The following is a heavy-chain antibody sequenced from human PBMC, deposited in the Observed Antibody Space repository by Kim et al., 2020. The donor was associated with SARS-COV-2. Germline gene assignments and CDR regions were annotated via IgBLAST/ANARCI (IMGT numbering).Heavy chain of an antibody. CDR2: ISSNGGST. V-gene: IGHV3-64D*06. CDR1: GFTFSSYA. J-gene: IGHJ4*02. D-gene: IGHD3-3*01. Sequence: GGSLRLSCSASGFTFSSYAMHWVRQAPGKGLEYVSAISSNGGSTYYADSVKGRFTISRDNSKNTLYLQMSSLRAEDTAVYYCVKDSKIMGYYDFWSGYYRYFDYWGQGTLVTVSS. CDR3: VKDSKIMGYYDFWSGYYRYFDY.